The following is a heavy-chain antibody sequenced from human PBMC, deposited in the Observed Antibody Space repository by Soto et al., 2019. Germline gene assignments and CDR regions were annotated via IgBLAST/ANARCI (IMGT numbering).Heavy chain of an antibody. D-gene: IGHD1-26*01. CDR3: VRGASLNFDY. CDR1: GFTFDDYG. V-gene: IGHV3-20*04. Sequence: GGSLRLSCAASGFTFDDYGMSWARQAPGKGLEWVSGVNWNGGSTGYADSVKGRFTISRDNAKNSLYLQMNSPRAEDTAFYYCVRGASLNFDYWGQGTLVTVSS. J-gene: IGHJ4*02. CDR2: VNWNGGST.